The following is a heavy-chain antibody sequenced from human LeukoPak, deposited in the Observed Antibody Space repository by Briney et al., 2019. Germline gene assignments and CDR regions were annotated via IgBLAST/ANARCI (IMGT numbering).Heavy chain of an antibody. D-gene: IGHD6-13*01. J-gene: IGHJ5*02. CDR2: ISAYNGNT. Sequence: ASVKVSCEASGYTFTSYGISWVRQAPGQGLEWMGWISAYNGNTNYAQKLQGRVTMTTDTSTSTAYMELRSLRSDDTAVYYCARDRPYSISLYWFDPWGQGTLVTVSS. CDR1: GYTFTSYG. V-gene: IGHV1-18*01. CDR3: ARDRPYSISLYWFDP.